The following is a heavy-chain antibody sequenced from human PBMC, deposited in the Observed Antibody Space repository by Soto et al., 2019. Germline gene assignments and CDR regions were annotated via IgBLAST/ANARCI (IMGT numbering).Heavy chain of an antibody. CDR3: ARGSAPSITMIVVGPLDI. J-gene: IGHJ3*02. CDR2: ISYDGSNK. CDR1: GFTFSSYA. Sequence: GGSLRLSCAASGFTFSSYAMHWVRQAPGKGLEWVAVISYDGSNKYYADPVKGRFTISRDNSKNTLYLQMNSLRAEDTAVYYCARGSAPSITMIVVGPLDIWGQGTMVTVSS. D-gene: IGHD3-22*01. V-gene: IGHV3-30-3*01.